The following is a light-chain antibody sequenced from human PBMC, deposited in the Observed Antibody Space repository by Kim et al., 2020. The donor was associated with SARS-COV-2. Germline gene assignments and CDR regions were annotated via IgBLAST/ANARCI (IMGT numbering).Light chain of an antibody. Sequence: VALGQTARITCQGDSLRSYYATWYQQKPGQAPIVVICGKNNRPSGIPDRFSGSSSGNTASLTITGTQAGDEADYYCNSRDSNDNVVFGGGTQLTVL. CDR1: SLRSYY. V-gene: IGLV3-19*01. J-gene: IGLJ2*01. CDR2: GKN. CDR3: NSRDSNDNVV.